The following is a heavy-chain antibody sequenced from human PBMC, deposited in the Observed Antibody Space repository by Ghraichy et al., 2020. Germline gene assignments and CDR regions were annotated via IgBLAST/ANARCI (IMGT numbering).Heavy chain of an antibody. CDR2: ISYSGGST. V-gene: IGHV3-23*01. CDR3: AKDQTGTQIADI. Sequence: GESLNISCAASGFTFSSYTMSWVRQAPGKGLDWVSAISYSGGSTYYADSVKGRFTISRDNSKNTLYLQMNSLRAEDMAVYYCAKDQTGTQIADIWGQGTMVIVSS. J-gene: IGHJ3*02. D-gene: IGHD3-10*01. CDR1: GFTFSSYT.